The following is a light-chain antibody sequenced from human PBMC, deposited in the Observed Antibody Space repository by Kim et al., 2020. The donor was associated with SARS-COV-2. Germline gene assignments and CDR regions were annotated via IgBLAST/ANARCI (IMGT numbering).Light chain of an antibody. CDR3: QQYGSPPPLT. J-gene: IGKJ4*01. V-gene: IGKV3-20*01. CDR1: QLVRSNY. CDR2: GAT. Sequence: PGETATLAFRASQLVRSNYFAGYRQRRGQAPTRLIYGATRRATGVPDRFHGSGSGADFTLTVSGLEPEDFAVYYCQQYGSPPPLTFGGGTKVEIK.